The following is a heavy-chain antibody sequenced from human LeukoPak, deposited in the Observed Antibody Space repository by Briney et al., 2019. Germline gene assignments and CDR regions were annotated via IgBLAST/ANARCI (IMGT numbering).Heavy chain of an antibody. CDR1: GFTFSSYG. V-gene: IGHV3-30*03. Sequence: GGSLRLSCAASGFTFSSYGMHWVRQAPGKGLEWVAVISHDGSIKFSADSVKGRFTISRDNSKNTLYLQMNSLRDEDTALYYCARDSITTGGTVYNWFDPWGQGTLVTVSS. CDR3: ARDSITTGGTVYNWFDP. CDR2: ISHDGSIK. J-gene: IGHJ5*02. D-gene: IGHD1-14*01.